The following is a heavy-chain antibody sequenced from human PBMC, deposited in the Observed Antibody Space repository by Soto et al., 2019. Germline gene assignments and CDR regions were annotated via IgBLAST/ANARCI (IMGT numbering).Heavy chain of an antibody. CDR1: GDSIYRSYW. Sequence: QVQLLESGPGLVKPSGTLSLTCGVSGDSIYRSYWWSWVRLPPGKGPEWIGEIFHTGTTNYNPSLKRRLTMSIGKSKKGVSPKLVSVTADDTAVYFCAITARYGVVGDYWGQGTGVTGSS. CDR3: AITARYGVVGDY. J-gene: IGHJ4*02. D-gene: IGHD2-15*01. V-gene: IGHV4-4*02. CDR2: IFHTGTT.